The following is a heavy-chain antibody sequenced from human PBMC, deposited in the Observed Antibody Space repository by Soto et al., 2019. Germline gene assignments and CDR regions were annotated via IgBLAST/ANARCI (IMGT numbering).Heavy chain of an antibody. V-gene: IGHV1-2*04. D-gene: IGHD6-13*01. Sequence: ASVKVSCKASGYTFTGYYMHWVRQAPGQGLEWMGWINPNSGGTNYAQKFQGWVTMTRDTSISTAYMELSRLRSDDTAVYYCARGLEYSSSWYVYYYYGMDVWGQGTTVTVSS. CDR2: INPNSGGT. J-gene: IGHJ6*02. CDR1: GYTFTGYY. CDR3: ARGLEYSSSWYVYYYYGMDV.